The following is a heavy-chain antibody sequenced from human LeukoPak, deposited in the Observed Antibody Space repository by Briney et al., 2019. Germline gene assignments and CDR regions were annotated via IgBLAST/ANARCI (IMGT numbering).Heavy chain of an antibody. V-gene: IGHV1-2*02. D-gene: IGHD6-13*01. J-gene: IGHJ4*02. CDR3: ARVRIEAAGRGLDY. Sequence: GASVKVSCKASGYPFTGHYMHWVRQAPGQGLEWMGWVSPYSGDTNYAQSFQGRVTMTRDTSISTVYMELSSLSSDDTAVYFCARVRIEAAGRGLDYWGQGTPVTVSS. CDR1: GYPFTGHY. CDR2: VSPYSGDT.